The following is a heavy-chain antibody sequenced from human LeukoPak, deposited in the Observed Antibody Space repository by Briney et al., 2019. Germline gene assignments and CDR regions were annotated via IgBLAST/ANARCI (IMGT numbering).Heavy chain of an antibody. CDR2: IYPGDSDT. V-gene: IGHV5-51*01. Sequence: GESPKISCKGSGYSFTSYWIGWVRQMPGKGPEWMGIIYPGDSDTTYSPSFQGQVTISADKSISTAYLQWSSLKASDTATYYCARVSKYYYGSGSYRPHYFDYWGQGTLVTVSS. J-gene: IGHJ4*02. D-gene: IGHD3-10*01. CDR1: GYSFTSYW. CDR3: ARVSKYYYGSGSYRPHYFDY.